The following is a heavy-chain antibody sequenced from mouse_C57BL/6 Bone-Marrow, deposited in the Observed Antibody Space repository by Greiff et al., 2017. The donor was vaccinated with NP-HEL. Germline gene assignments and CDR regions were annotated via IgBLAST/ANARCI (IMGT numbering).Heavy chain of an antibody. CDR2: ISSGGSYT. CDR3: GRLGNPYAMDY. J-gene: IGHJ4*01. Sequence: EVMLVESGGDLVKPGGSLKLSCAASGFTFSSYGMSWVRQTPDKRLEWVATISSGGSYTYYPDSVKGRFTISRDNAKNTLYLQMSSLKSEDTAMYYCGRLGNPYAMDYWGQGTSVTVSS. CDR1: GFTFSSYG. D-gene: IGHD2-1*01. V-gene: IGHV5-6*02.